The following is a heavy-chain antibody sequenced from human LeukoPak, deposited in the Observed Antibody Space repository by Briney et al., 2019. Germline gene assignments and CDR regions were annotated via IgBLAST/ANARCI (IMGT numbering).Heavy chain of an antibody. D-gene: IGHD3-22*01. J-gene: IGHJ4*02. CDR2: FDPEDGET. Sequence: GASVKVSCKVSGYTLTELSMHWVRQAPGKGREWMGGFDPEDGETIYAQKFQGRVTMTEDTSTDTAYMELSSLRSEDTAVYYCATGFSGYDRGPYYFDYWGQGTLVTVSS. CDR3: ATGFSGYDRGPYYFDY. V-gene: IGHV1-24*01. CDR1: GYTLTELS.